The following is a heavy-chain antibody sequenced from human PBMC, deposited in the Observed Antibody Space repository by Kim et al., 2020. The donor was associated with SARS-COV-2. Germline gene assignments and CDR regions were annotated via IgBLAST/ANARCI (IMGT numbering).Heavy chain of an antibody. J-gene: IGHJ3*02. CDR2: ISGSGGST. CDR3: AKDVAVRWLLLQGGAFDI. Sequence: GGSLRLSCAASGFTFSSYAMSWVRQAPGKGLEWVSAISGSGGSTYYADSVKGRFTISRDNAKNTLYLQMNSLRAEDTAVYYCAKDVAVRWLLLQGGAFDIWGQGTMVTVSS. V-gene: IGHV3-23*01. D-gene: IGHD3-22*01. CDR1: GFTFSSYA.